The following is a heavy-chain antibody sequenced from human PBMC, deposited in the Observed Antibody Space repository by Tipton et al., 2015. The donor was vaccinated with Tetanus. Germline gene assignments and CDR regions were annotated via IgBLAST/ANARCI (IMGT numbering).Heavy chain of an antibody. D-gene: IGHD3-22*01. V-gene: IGHV1-2*02. J-gene: IGHJ6*02. CDR2: IDPNSGGT. CDR3: ARDRGDYIYYGMDV. Sequence: QLVQSGAEVKKPGASVKVSCKASGYTFTGYYIYWVRQAPGQGLEWMGWIDPNSGGTVYAQKFQGSVPMTRDTSISTAYMKLRSLRSYDTAVYYCARDRGDYIYYGMDVWGPGTTVTVS. CDR1: GYTFTGYY.